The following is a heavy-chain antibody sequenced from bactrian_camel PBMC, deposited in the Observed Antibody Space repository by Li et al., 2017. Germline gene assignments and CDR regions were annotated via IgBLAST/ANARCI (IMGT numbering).Heavy chain of an antibody. V-gene: IGHV3S60*01. J-gene: IGHJ6*01. CDR2: IYALSGGT. D-gene: IGHD5*01. Sequence: HVQLVESGGGSVQAGGSLRLSCAASGYTYIPYCMGWFRQAPGKERELVASIYALSGGTKYVDAVKDRFLVTRDNAKNTVNLQMNNLKPEDSAMYYCAAREPKYGCGLTRRSFAYWGQGTQVTVS. CDR1: GYTYIPYC. CDR3: AAREPKYGCGLTRRSFAY.